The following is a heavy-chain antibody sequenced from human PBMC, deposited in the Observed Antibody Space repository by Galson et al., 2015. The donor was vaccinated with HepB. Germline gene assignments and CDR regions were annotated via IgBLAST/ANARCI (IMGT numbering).Heavy chain of an antibody. CDR2: IYSGGST. CDR3: ARAPNRVTEFTMVRGVIL. V-gene: IGHV3-66*01. D-gene: IGHD3-10*01. Sequence: SLRLSCAASGFTVSSNYMSWVRQAPGKGLEWVSVIYSGGSTYYADSVKGRFTISRDNSKNTLYLQMNSLRAEDTAVYYCARAPNRVTEFTMVRGVILWGQGTLVTVSS. J-gene: IGHJ4*02. CDR1: GFTVSSNY.